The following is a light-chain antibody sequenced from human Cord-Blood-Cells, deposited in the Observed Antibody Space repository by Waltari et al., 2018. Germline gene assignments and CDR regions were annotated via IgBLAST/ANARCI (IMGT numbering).Light chain of an antibody. CDR3: AAWDDSLSGHVV. CDR2: RNN. J-gene: IGLJ2*01. CDR1: SSNLGSNS. V-gene: IGLV1-47*01. Sequence: QSVLTQPPSASGPPGQRVTTSCSGSSSNLGSNSVYRYQQLPGTAPKLLSYRNNQRPSGVPDRFSGSKSGTSASLAISGLRSEDEADYYCAAWDDSLSGHVVFGGGTKLTVL.